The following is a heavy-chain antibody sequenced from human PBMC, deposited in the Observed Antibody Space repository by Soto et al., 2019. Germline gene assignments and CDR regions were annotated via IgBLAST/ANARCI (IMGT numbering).Heavy chain of an antibody. D-gene: IGHD3-3*01. CDR2: IWYDGSNK. CDR1: GFTFSDFG. J-gene: IGHJ6*02. V-gene: IGHV3-33*08. CDR3: ARGQGFWSPDRYYYYGMDV. Sequence: GGSLRLSCAASGFTFSDFGMHWVRQAPGKGLEWVAVIWYDGSNKYYADSVKGRFTISRDNSKNTLYLQMNSLRAEDTAVYYCARGQGFWSPDRYYYYGMDVWGQGTTVTVSS.